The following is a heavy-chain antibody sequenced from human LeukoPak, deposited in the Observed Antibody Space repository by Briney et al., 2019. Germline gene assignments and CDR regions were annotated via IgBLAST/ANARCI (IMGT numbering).Heavy chain of an antibody. V-gene: IGHV3-64D*09. CDR2: INDNGGRT. D-gene: IGHD1-26*01. CDR3: VKDVGGSYAFDY. CDR1: GFTFSRYA. Sequence: GESLKISCSASGFTFSRYAMHWVRQAPGKGLKYVSGINDNGGRTHYGDSVKGRFSISRDNSKNTLHLQMSTLRAEDTALYYCVKDVGGSYAFDYWGQGILVAVAS. J-gene: IGHJ4*02.